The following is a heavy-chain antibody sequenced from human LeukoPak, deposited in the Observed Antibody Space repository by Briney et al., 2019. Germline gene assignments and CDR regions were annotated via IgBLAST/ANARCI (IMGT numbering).Heavy chain of an antibody. CDR3: ARDNSLYYYGMDV. CDR2: ISSSSSSYI. Sequence: GGSLRLSCAASGFTFSSYAMSWVRQAPGKGLDWVSSISSSSSSYIYYADSVKGRFTISRDNAKNSLYLQMNSLRAEDTAVYYCARDNSLYYYGMDVWGQGTTVTVSS. D-gene: IGHD4-23*01. CDR1: GFTFSSYA. J-gene: IGHJ6*02. V-gene: IGHV3-21*01.